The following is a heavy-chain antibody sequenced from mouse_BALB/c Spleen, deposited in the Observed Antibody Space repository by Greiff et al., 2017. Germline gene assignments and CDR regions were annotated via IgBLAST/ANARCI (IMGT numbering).Heavy chain of an antibody. V-gene: IGHV1-69*01. Sequence: VQLQQPGAELVMPGASVKMSCKASGYTFTDYWMHWVKQRPGQGLEWIGAIDTSDSYTSYNQKFKGKATLTVDESSSTAYMQLSSLTSEDSAVYYCARNAMDYWGQGTSVTVSS. CDR2: IDTSDSYT. CDR1: GYTFTDYW. CDR3: ARNAMDY. J-gene: IGHJ4*01.